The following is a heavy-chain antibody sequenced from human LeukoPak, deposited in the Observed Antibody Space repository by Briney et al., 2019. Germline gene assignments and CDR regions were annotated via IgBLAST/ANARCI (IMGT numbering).Heavy chain of an antibody. D-gene: IGHD1-1*01. CDR1: GFTFSSYA. J-gene: IGHJ4*02. V-gene: IGHV3-30-3*01. CDR2: ISYDGSNK. CDR3: ARDQELYYFDY. Sequence: GGSLRLSCAASGFTFSSYAMHWVRQAPGKGLERVAAISYDGSNKNYADSVKGRFTISRDNSKNTLYLQMNSLRAEDTAVYYCARDQELYYFDYWGQGTLVTVSS.